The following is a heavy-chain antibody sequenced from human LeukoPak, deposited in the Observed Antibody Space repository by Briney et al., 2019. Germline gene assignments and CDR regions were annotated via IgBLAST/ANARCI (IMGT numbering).Heavy chain of an antibody. V-gene: IGHV3-7*01. CDR2: IKQDGREK. J-gene: IGHJ6*03. CDR1: GFTFSSYW. D-gene: IGHD2-2*01. Sequence: GGSLRLSCAASGFTFSSYWMSWVRQAPGKGLEWVANIKQDGREKYYVDSVKGRFTISRDNAKNSLYLQMNILRAEDTAVYYCARAGRDIVVVPASKYYYYYYMDVWGKGTTVTISS. CDR3: ARAGRDIVVVPASKYYYYYYMDV.